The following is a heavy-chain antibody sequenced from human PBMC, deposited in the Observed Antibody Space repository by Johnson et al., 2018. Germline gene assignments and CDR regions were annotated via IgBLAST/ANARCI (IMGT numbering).Heavy chain of an antibody. CDR2: MNPNSGNT. Sequence: QVQLVESGAEVKKPGASVKVSCKASGYTFTSYDINWVRQATGQGLEWLGWMNPNSGNTGYAQKFQGRVTMTRNTSISTAYMELSSLRSEVTAVYYCARGQTTVGATDYYYYMDVWGKGTTVTVSS. CDR3: ARGQTTVGATDYYYYMDV. CDR1: GYTFTSYD. D-gene: IGHD1-26*01. V-gene: IGHV1-8*01. J-gene: IGHJ6*03.